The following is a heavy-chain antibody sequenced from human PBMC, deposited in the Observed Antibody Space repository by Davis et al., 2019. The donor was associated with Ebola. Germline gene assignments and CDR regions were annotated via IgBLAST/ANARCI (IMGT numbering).Heavy chain of an antibody. Sequence: SVKVSCKGSGYSFSDYYIHWVQGAPGQGLEWLGRIIPLFGIANYPQKFQGRVTITADKSTSTAYMELSSLRSEDTAVYYCARDDWNQNWFDPWGQGTLVTVSS. D-gene: IGHD1-1*01. CDR3: ARDDWNQNWFDP. CDR2: IIPLFGIA. V-gene: IGHV1-69*04. CDR1: GYSFSDYY. J-gene: IGHJ5*02.